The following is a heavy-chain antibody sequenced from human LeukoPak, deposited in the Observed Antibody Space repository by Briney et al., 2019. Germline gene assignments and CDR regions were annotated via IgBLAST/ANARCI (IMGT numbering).Heavy chain of an antibody. D-gene: IGHD4-11*01. J-gene: IGHJ4*02. CDR3: AKTRFTVTNSFDY. CDR1: GFIVSSCY. CDR2: IHRDDKT. V-gene: IGHV3-53*01. Sequence: GGSLRLSCAASGFIVSSCYMYWVRQASGKGLEWVSFIHRDDKTYYADSVKGRFTMSRDNSRNTLFLQMNSLGADDTAVYYCAKTRFTVTNSFDYWGQGTLVTVSS.